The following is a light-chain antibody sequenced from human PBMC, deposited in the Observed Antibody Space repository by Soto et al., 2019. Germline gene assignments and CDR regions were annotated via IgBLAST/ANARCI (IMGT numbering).Light chain of an antibody. CDR1: SSDIGGYNS. J-gene: IGLJ1*01. CDR2: DVS. V-gene: IGLV2-8*01. CDR3: CSYAGSSSYV. Sequence: QSVLTQSPSASGSPGQSVTISCTGTSSDIGGYNSVSWYQQHPGKAPKVMIYDVSKRPSGVPDRFSGSKSGNTASLTVSALQAEDEADYYCCSYAGSSSYVFGTGTKVTVL.